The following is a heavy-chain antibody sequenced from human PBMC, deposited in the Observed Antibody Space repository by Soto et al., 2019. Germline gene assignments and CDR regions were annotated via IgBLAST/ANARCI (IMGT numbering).Heavy chain of an antibody. Sequence: QVQLVQSGAEVKKPGASVKVSCTASGYTFTSYGISWVRQAPGQGLEWMGWISAYNGNTNYAQKLQGRGHMTKDPSTRTAYMELRSLRSDDTAVYYCAKDGRGTAMGFTAGDWFDPWGQGTLVNVSS. J-gene: IGHJ5*02. D-gene: IGHD5-18*01. CDR3: AKDGRGTAMGFTAGDWFDP. CDR2: ISAYNGNT. V-gene: IGHV1-18*01. CDR1: GYTFTSYG.